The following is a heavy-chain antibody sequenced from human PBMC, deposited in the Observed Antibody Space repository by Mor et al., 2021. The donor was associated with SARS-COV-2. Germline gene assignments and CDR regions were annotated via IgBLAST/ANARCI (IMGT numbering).Heavy chain of an antibody. CDR3: ARVADWNYDWYYYGMDV. D-gene: IGHD1-7*01. J-gene: IGHJ6*02. Sequence: INPNSGGTNYAQKFQGRVTMTRDTSISTAYMELSRLRSDDTAVYYCARVADWNYDWYYYGMDVWGQGTTVTVSS. V-gene: IGHV1-2*02. CDR2: INPNSGGT.